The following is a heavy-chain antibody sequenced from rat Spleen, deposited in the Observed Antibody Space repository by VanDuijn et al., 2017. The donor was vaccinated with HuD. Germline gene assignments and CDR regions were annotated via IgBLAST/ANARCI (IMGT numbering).Heavy chain of an antibody. CDR3: ARGWDWFAY. J-gene: IGHJ3*01. CDR2: ITTRGGSI. V-gene: IGHV5S23*01. D-gene: IGHD5-1*01. CDR1: GITFIDYD. Sequence: EVQLVESDGGLVQPGGSLKLSCAASGITFIDYDMAWVRQAPTKGLEWVASITTRGGSIYYRDSVKGRFTVSRDNAKSTLFLQMDSLRSEDTAIYYCARGWDWFAYWGQGTLVTVSS.